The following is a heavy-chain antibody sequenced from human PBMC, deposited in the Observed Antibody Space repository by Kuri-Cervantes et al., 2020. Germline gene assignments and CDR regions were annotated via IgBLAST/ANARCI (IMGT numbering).Heavy chain of an antibody. CDR1: GGSVSSYY. Sequence: SETLSLTCTVSGGSVSSYYWSWIRQPPGKGLEWIGYIYYSGSTNYNPSLKSRVTISVDTSKNQSSLKLSSVTAADTAVYYCARDRVGGYSYGPAPYWGQGTLVTGSS. CDR2: IYYSGST. CDR3: ARDRVGGYSYGPAPY. D-gene: IGHD5-18*01. V-gene: IGHV4-59*02. J-gene: IGHJ4*02.